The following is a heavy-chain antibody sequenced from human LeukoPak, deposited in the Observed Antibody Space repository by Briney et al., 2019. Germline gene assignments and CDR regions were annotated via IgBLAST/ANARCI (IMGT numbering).Heavy chain of an antibody. Sequence: GGSLRLSCAASGFTFSSYWMSWVRQAPGKGLEWVANIKKDGSEKYYVDAVKGRFTISRDNAKTSLYLQMNSLRAEDTAVYYCARDLSGVTGYTYGRGIDYWGQGTLVTVSS. V-gene: IGHV3-7*01. CDR1: GFTFSSYW. CDR3: ARDLSGVTGYTYGRGIDY. CDR2: IKKDGSEK. D-gene: IGHD5-18*01. J-gene: IGHJ4*02.